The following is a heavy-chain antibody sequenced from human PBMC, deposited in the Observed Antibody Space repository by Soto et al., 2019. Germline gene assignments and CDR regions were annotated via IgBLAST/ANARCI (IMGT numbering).Heavy chain of an antibody. CDR1: GGSIRSNIYY. CDR2: VHYSGST. J-gene: IGHJ4*02. V-gene: IGHV4-39*01. CDR3: ARQHYYDSSGYYTCN. Sequence: QLQLQESGPGLVKPSETLSLTCSVSGGSIRSNIYYWGWIRQPPGKGLEWIATVHYSGSTYYTPSSKNRVNISAYTSNNQFSLRLNSVTAADTTVYYCARQHYYDSSGYYTCNWGQGTLVTVSS. D-gene: IGHD3-22*01.